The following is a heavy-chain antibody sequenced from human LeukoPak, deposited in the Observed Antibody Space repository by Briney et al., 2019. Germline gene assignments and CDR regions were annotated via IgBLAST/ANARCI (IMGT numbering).Heavy chain of an antibody. CDR3: ARAYGSGLAFDI. D-gene: IGHD3-10*01. CDR1: GYIFTNYY. CDR2: INLSAGST. J-gene: IGHJ3*02. Sequence: GASVKVSCKASGYIFTNYYMHWVRQAPGQGLEWMGIINLSAGSTSYAQKFQSRLTLIRDTSAGTLYMELSSLIPDDTAAYYCARAYGSGLAFDIWGQGTMVTVSS. V-gene: IGHV1-46*01.